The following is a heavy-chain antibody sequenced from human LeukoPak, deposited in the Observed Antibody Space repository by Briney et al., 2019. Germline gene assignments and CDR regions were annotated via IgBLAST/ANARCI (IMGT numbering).Heavy chain of an antibody. Sequence: GGSLRLSCAGSGFTFSSYEMNWVRQAPGKGLEWVSYISSSGSTRYYADSVKGRFTISRDNAKNSLYLQMNSLRAEDTAVYYCARDPSAGSESWGQGTLVTVSS. CDR1: GFTFSSYE. CDR2: ISSSGSTR. CDR3: ARDPSAGSES. D-gene: IGHD6-25*01. V-gene: IGHV3-48*03. J-gene: IGHJ4*02.